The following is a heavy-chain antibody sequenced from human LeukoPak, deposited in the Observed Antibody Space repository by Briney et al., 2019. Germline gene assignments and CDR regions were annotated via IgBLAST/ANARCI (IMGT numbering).Heavy chain of an antibody. J-gene: IGHJ5*02. V-gene: IGHV1-2*02. D-gene: IGHD6-19*01. Sequence: ASVKVSCKASGYTFTGYYMHWVRQAPGQGLEWMGWINPNSGGTNYAQKFQGRVTMTRDTSISTAYMELSRLRSDDTAVYYCARDRGLLSGYSSGWYNDWLDPWGQGTLVTVSS. CDR1: GYTFTGYY. CDR3: ARDRGLLSGYSSGWYNDWLDP. CDR2: INPNSGGT.